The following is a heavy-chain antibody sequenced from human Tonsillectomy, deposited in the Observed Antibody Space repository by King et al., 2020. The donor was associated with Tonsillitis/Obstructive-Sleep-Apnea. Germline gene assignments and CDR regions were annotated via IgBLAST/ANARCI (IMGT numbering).Heavy chain of an antibody. CDR2: ISESASST. Sequence: VQLVESGGGLVQPGGSLRLSCVASGFTFSSYTMSWVRQAPGKGLEWVSAISESASSTHYADSVKGRFTISRDNSRNTLFLQMNSLRAEDTAVYYCAKDGWSHWGQGTLVTVSS. D-gene: IGHD3-3*01. J-gene: IGHJ4*02. CDR3: AKDGWSH. CDR1: GFTFSSYT. V-gene: IGHV3-23*04.